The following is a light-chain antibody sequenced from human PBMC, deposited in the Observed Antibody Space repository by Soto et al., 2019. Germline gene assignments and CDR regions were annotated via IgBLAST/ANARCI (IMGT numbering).Light chain of an antibody. Sequence: EVVMTQSPDTLSVSPGDGATLSCRASQNVHSDLAWYQQKPGQAPRLVIYDTSTRATDIPVRFTGGGSGTEFTLTISSLQPEDFAVYYCQQYNNWPLTFGGGTKVEIK. CDR2: DTS. V-gene: IGKV3-15*01. CDR1: QNVHSD. CDR3: QQYNNWPLT. J-gene: IGKJ4*01.